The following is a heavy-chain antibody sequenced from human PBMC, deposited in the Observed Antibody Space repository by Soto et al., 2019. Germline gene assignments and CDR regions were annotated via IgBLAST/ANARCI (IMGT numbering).Heavy chain of an antibody. D-gene: IGHD3-3*01. J-gene: IGHJ4*02. CDR1: GYTFTNYG. V-gene: IGHV1-18*03. CDR2: ISGYNGNT. CDR3: ARGGRFAVADTDY. Sequence: QVQLVQSGVEVKKPGASVKVSCKASGYTFTNYGITWVRQAPGQGLEWLGWISGYNGNTNYAQKFQGRVTMTTDTSTSTAYMDLRSLRYDDMAVYYCARGGRFAVADTDYWGQGTLLTVSS.